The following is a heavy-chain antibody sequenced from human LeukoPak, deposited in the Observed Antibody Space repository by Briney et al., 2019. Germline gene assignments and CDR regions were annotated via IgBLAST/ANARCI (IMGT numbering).Heavy chain of an antibody. D-gene: IGHD2-2*01. Sequence: GESLKISCKGSGYSFTTYWIGWVRQMPGKGLEWMGIIYPGDSDTKYSPSFQGQVTISADKSISTAYLQWSSLKASDTAMYYCARSCTSTSCYLTDAFDIWGQGKMVTVSS. V-gene: IGHV5-51*01. CDR2: IYPGDSDT. CDR1: GYSFTTYW. CDR3: ARSCTSTSCYLTDAFDI. J-gene: IGHJ3*02.